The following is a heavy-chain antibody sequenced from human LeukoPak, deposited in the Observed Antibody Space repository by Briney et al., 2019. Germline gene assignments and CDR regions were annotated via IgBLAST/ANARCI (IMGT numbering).Heavy chain of an antibody. J-gene: IGHJ5*02. CDR3: AKNRGSYGGSWFDP. CDR1: GFTFSSYA. CDR2: ISGSGGGT. Sequence: PGGSLRLSCAASGFTFSSYAMSWVRQAPGKGLEWVSAISGSGGGTYYADSVKGQFTISRDNSKNTLYLQMNSLRAEDTAVYYCAKNRGSYGGSWFDPWGQGTLVTVSS. D-gene: IGHD1-26*01. V-gene: IGHV3-23*01.